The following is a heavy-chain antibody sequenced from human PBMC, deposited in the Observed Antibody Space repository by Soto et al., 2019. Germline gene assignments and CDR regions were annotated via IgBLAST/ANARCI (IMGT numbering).Heavy chain of an antibody. Sequence: SETLSLTCTVSGGSISSGDYYWSWIRQPPGKGLEWIGYIYYSGSTYYNPSLKSRVTIAVDTSKNQFSLKLSSVTAADTAVYSWPGGGYCGGGGCYLYWSDPGARGPWVTVSS. J-gene: IGHJ5*02. V-gene: IGHV4-30-4*01. CDR1: GGSISSGDYY. CDR2: IYYSGST. D-gene: IGHD2-15*01. CDR3: PGGGYCGGGGCYLYWSDP.